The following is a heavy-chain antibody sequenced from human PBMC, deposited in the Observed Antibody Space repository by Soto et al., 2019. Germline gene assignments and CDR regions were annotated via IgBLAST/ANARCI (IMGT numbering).Heavy chain of an antibody. CDR2: IWGKTNSYAT. Sequence: EVQLVESGGGLVQPGGSLKVSCAASGFTFSDSAMHWVRQASGKGLEWVGRIWGKTNSYATTYAASLKGRFTISRDDSKSTTYLQMNSLKAEDTAVYYCTSAAVASYWGQGTLVTVSS. D-gene: IGHD6-19*01. CDR3: TSAAVASY. CDR1: GFTFSDSA. J-gene: IGHJ4*02. V-gene: IGHV3-73*02.